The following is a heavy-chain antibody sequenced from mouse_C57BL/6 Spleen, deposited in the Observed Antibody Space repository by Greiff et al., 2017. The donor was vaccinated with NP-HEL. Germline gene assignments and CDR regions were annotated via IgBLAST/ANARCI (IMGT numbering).Heavy chain of an antibody. V-gene: IGHV1-26*01. CDR3: ARGWDGLDY. Sequence: EVQLQQSGPELVKPGASVKISCKASGYTFTDYYMNWVKQSHGKSLEWIGDINPNNGGTSYNQKFKGKATLTVDKSSSTAYMELRSLTSEDSAVYYCARGWDGLDYWGQGTTLTVSS. J-gene: IGHJ2*01. CDR1: GYTFTDYY. CDR2: INPNNGGT. D-gene: IGHD4-1*01.